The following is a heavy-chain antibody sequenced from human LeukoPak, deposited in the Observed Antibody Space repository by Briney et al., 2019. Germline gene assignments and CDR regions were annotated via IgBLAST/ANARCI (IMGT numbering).Heavy chain of an antibody. CDR2: ITSDGGTT. V-gene: IGHV3-64D*06. CDR1: GFTFSRYA. CDR3: AKDMGEWGVDY. D-gene: IGHD1-26*01. J-gene: IGHJ4*02. Sequence: GGSLRLSCSASGFTFSRYALHWVRQAPGKGLEYVSAITSDGGTTYYADSVKGRFTISRDNSRNTLYLQMSSLRTEDTALYYCAKDMGEWGVDYWGQGTLVTVSS.